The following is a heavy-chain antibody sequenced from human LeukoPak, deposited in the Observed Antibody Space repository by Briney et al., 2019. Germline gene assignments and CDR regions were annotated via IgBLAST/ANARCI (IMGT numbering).Heavy chain of an antibody. D-gene: IGHD3-3*01. CDR1: GYTFTSYA. V-gene: IGHV1-3*01. CDR3: ARGGWGGSNAFDI. CDR2: INAGNGNT. J-gene: IGHJ3*02. Sequence: GASVKVSCKASGYTFTSYAMHWVRQAPGQRLEWMGWINAGNGNTKYSQKFRGRVTITRDTSASTAYMELSSLRSEDTAVYYCARGGWGGSNAFDIWGQGTMVTVSS.